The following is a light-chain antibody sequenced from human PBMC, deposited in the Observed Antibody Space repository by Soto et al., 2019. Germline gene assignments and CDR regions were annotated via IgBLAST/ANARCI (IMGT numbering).Light chain of an antibody. CDR1: SNDIGGYNY. CDR3: CSFTSSTTVV. V-gene: IGLV2-14*01. J-gene: IGLJ2*01. Sequence: QSALTQPASVSGSPGQSITISCTGTSNDIGGYNYVSWYQQYPGRAPKLMIYEVSNRPSGVSNRFSGSKSGSTASLTISGLQAEDEADYYCCSFTSSTTVVFGGGTKLTVL. CDR2: EVS.